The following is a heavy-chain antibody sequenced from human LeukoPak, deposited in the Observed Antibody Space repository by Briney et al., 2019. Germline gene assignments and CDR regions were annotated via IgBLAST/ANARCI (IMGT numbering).Heavy chain of an antibody. CDR1: GYTFTGYY. Sequence: ASVKVSCKASGYTFTGYYIHWVRQAPGQGLEWMGWINPNSGGTNYAQKFQGRVTMTRDTSISTAYMELSRLRSDDTAVYYCARDQVWFDPWGQETLVTVSS. CDR2: INPNSGGT. CDR3: ARDQVWFDP. V-gene: IGHV1-2*02. J-gene: IGHJ5*02.